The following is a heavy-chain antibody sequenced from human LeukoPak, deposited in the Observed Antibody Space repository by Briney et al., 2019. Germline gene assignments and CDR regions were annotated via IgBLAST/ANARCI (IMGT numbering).Heavy chain of an antibody. CDR1: GFTFSSYW. D-gene: IGHD3-3*02. J-gene: IGHJ4*02. Sequence: GGSLRLSSTASGFTFSSYWMSWVRQAPGKGLEWVANMNLDGSEKYYVNSVKGRFTISRDSAKNSLFLQMNSLRAEDTAVYYCARDARVVLDYWGLGTLVTVSS. CDR2: MNLDGSEK. CDR3: ARDARVVLDY. V-gene: IGHV3-7*01.